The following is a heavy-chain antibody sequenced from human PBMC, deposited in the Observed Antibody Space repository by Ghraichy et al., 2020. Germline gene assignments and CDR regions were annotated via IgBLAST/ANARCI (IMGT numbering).Heavy chain of an antibody. CDR2: ISGSGGST. V-gene: IGHV3-23*01. Sequence: GGSLRLSCAASGFTFSSYAMSWVRQAPGKGLEWVSAISGSGGSTYYADSVKGRFTISRDNSKNTLYLQMNSLRAEDTAVYYCAKDPPVMTTVTTGVFDYWGQGTLVTVSS. CDR3: AKDPPVMTTVTTGVFDY. D-gene: IGHD4-17*01. CDR1: GFTFSSYA. J-gene: IGHJ4*02.